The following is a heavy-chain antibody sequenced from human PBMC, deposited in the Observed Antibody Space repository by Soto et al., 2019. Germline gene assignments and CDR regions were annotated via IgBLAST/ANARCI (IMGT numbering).Heavy chain of an antibody. D-gene: IGHD3-9*01. CDR2: IYTGDSET. CDR1: GYSFTNSW. V-gene: IGHV5-51*01. Sequence: PGESLKISCKGSGYSFTNSWIGWVRQMPGKGLEWMGIIYTGDSETRYSPSFQGQVTISADKSISTAYLQWSSLKASDTAMYYCARHVLMYYDTLTGPSRYYYYMDVRGKGTTVTVSS. J-gene: IGHJ6*03. CDR3: ARHVLMYYDTLTGPSRYYYYMDV.